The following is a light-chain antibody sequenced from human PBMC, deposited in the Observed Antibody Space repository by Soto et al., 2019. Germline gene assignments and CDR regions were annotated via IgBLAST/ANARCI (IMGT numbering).Light chain of an antibody. CDR2: KDS. CDR1: ALPKKY. CDR3: LSADSSVTYV. V-gene: IGLV3-16*01. J-gene: IGLJ1*01. Sequence: SYELTQPPSVSVSLGQMARITCSGEALPKKYAYWYQQKPGQFPVLVIYKDSERPSGIPERFSGSSSGTIVTLTISGVQAEDEADYYCLSADSSVTYVCGTGTKLTVL.